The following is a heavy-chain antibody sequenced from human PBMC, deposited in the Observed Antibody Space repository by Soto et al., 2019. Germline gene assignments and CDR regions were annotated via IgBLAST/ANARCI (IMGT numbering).Heavy chain of an antibody. CDR2: ISYDGSNK. CDR3: AKSPTAAHFDY. Sequence: QVQLVESGGGVVQPGRSLRLSCAASGFTFSSYGMHWVRQAPGKGLEWVAVISYDGSNKYYADSVKGRFTISRDNSKNTLYLQMNSLRAEDTAVYYRAKSPTAAHFDYWGQGTLVTVSS. D-gene: IGHD6-13*01. CDR1: GFTFSSYG. J-gene: IGHJ4*02. V-gene: IGHV3-30*18.